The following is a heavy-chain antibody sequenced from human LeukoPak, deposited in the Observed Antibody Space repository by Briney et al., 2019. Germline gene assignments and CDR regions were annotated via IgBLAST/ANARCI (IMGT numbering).Heavy chain of an antibody. CDR2: INDSENT. CDR1: GGTFSDYY. V-gene: IGHV4-34*01. J-gene: IGHJ3*02. D-gene: IGHD3-10*01. Sequence: SETLSLTCAVYGGTFSDYYWNWIRQPPGKGLEWIGEINDSENTNYNPSLKSRVTISVDTSKNQFSLKLSSVTAADTAVYYCARDRAIIRFHAFDIWGQGTMVTVSS. CDR3: ARDRAIIRFHAFDI.